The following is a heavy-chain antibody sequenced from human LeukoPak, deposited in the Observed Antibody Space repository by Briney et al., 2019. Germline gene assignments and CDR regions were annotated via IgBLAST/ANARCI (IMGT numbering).Heavy chain of an antibody. J-gene: IGHJ5*02. CDR3: ARSLAGRWFDP. D-gene: IGHD3-16*01. Sequence: PSETLSLTCTVSGGFISSSSYYWGWIRQPPGKGLEWIGSIYYSGSTYYNPSLKSRVTISVDTSKNQFSLKLSSVTAADTAVYYCARSLAGRWFDPWGQGTLVTVSS. V-gene: IGHV4-39*01. CDR1: GGFISSSSYY. CDR2: IYYSGST.